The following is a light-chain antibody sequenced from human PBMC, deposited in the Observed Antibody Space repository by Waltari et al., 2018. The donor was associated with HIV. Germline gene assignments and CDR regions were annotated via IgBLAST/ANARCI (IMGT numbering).Light chain of an antibody. CDR2: DVS. V-gene: IGLV2-14*01. Sequence: QSALTQPASVSGSPGQSITISCTGTSSDAGGYNYVSWYQQHPGKAPKRMIYDVSNRPSGVSNRFSGSKSGNTASLTISGLQAEDEADYYCSSYTSSSTRVFGTGTKVTVL. CDR1: SSDAGGYNY. CDR3: SSYTSSSTRV. J-gene: IGLJ1*01.